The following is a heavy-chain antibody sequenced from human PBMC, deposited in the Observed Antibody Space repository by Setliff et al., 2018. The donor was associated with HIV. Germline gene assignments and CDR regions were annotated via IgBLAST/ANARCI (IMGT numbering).Heavy chain of an antibody. J-gene: IGHJ6*03. D-gene: IGHD3-22*01. Sequence: PGGSLRLSCAASGFTFSLYWMPWVRQGPGKGLVWVSRISDDGSSTSYADSVKGRFTISRDNAKNTQFLEMNSLRAEDTAVYYCARVRTQYYDSSGYWGMDVWGKGTTVTVSS. CDR1: GFTFSLYW. CDR3: ARVRTQYYDSSGYWGMDV. V-gene: IGHV3-74*01. CDR2: ISDDGSST.